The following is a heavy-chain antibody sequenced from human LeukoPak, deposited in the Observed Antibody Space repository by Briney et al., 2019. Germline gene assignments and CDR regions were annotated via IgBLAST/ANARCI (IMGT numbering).Heavy chain of an antibody. Sequence: SETLSLTCTVSGGSISSSSYYWGWIRQPPGKGLEWIGSIYYSGSTYYNPSLKSRVTISVDTSKNQFSLKVSSVTAADTAVYYCARHGGETFSFDYWGQGTLVTVSS. D-gene: IGHD3-16*01. CDR3: ARHGGETFSFDY. CDR2: IYYSGST. V-gene: IGHV4-39*01. CDR1: GGSISSSSYY. J-gene: IGHJ4*02.